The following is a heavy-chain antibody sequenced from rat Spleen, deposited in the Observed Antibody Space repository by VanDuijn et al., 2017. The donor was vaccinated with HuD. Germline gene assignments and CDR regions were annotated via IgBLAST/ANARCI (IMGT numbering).Heavy chain of an antibody. D-gene: IGHD1-10*01. CDR3: TRPNNPYWYFDF. V-gene: IGHV2-19*01. J-gene: IGHJ1*01. Sequence: QVQLKESGPGLVQPSQTLSLTCTVSGFSLTDYSVYWVRQPPGKGLEWRERIQSGGSTDYNSALKSRLSISRDTSKSQVFLKMNSLQSEDTAIYFCTRPNNPYWYFDFWGPGTMVTVSS. CDR1: GFSLTDYS. CDR2: IQSGGST.